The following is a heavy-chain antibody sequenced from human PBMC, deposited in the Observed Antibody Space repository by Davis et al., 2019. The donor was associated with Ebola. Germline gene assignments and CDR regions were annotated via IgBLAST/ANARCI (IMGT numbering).Heavy chain of an antibody. Sequence: GESLKISCAASGFTFSNAWMSWVRQAPGKGLEWVGRIKSKTDGGTTDYAAPVKGRFTISRDDSKNTLYLQMNSLKTEDTAVYYCARDHSSSWYYYYYGMDVWGQGTTVTVSS. CDR2: IKSKTDGGTT. CDR3: ARDHSSSWYYYYYGMDV. CDR1: GFTFSNAW. J-gene: IGHJ6*02. V-gene: IGHV3-15*01. D-gene: IGHD6-13*01.